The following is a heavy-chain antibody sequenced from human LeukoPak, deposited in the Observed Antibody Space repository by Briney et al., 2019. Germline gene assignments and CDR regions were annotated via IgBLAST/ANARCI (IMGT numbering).Heavy chain of an antibody. CDR3: ARDRDYGSGSYDY. D-gene: IGHD3-10*01. Sequence: IPSETLSLTCAVYGGSFSGYYWSWIRQPPGKVLEWIGEINDSGNTNYNPSLKSRVTISVDTSKNQFSLKLSSVTAADTAVFYCARDRDYGSGSYDYWGQGSLVTVSS. V-gene: IGHV4-34*01. CDR1: GGSFSGYY. CDR2: INDSGNT. J-gene: IGHJ4*02.